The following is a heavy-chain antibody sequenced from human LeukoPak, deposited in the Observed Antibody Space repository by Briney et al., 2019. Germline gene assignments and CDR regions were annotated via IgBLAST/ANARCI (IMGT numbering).Heavy chain of an antibody. J-gene: IGHJ4*02. CDR1: KFTFGHYG. D-gene: IGHD4-11*01. CDR3: AKDAERGFDYSNSLQK. CDR2: VFNDGSNQ. Sequence: PGGSLRLSCAASKFTFGHYGMHWVRQAPGKGLEWVAVVFNDGSNQYYADSVKGRFTVSRDNSQNMLYLQMNSLRPEDTAVYYCAKDAERGFDYSNSLQKWGQGTLVT. V-gene: IGHV3-33*03.